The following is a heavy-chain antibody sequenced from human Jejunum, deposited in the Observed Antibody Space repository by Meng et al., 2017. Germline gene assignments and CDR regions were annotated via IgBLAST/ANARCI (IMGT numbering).Heavy chain of an antibody. D-gene: IGHD3-22*01. Sequence: GESLKISCAASGFTFSDHYMDWVRQAPGKGLEWVGRTRNKPKSYTTAYAASVQGRVTISRDDSKNSVYLQMNSLKTEDTAVYYCTRVGSYYDSSGYSKDAIDLWGQGTMVTVSS. CDR3: TRVGSYYDSSGYSKDAIDL. V-gene: IGHV3-72*01. CDR1: GFTFSDHY. CDR2: TRNKPKSYTT. J-gene: IGHJ3*01.